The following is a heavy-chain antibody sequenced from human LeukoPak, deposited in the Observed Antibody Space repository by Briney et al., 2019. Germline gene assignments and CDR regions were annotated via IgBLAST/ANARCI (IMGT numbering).Heavy chain of an antibody. D-gene: IGHD1-20*01. J-gene: IGHJ4*02. CDR3: ARGGSNITGTWYHFDY. Sequence: PSETLSLTCTVSGGSISSGSYYWSWIRQPPGKGLEWIGEINHSGSTNYNPSLKSRVTISVDTSKNQFSLKLSSVTAADTAVYYCARGGSNITGTWYHFDYWGQGTLVTVSS. CDR2: INHSGST. CDR1: GGSISSGSYY. V-gene: IGHV4-39*07.